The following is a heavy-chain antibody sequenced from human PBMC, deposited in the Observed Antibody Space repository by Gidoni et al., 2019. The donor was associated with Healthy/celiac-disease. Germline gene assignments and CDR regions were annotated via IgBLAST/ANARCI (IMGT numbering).Heavy chain of an antibody. Sequence: QVQLVQSGAEVKKPGASVTASCQASGYTFTSYAIHWVRQAPGQRLEWMGWINAGNGNTKYSQKFQGRVTITRDTSASTAYMELSSLRSEDTAVYYCARARAYGGNSNYFDYWGQGTLVTVSS. CDR2: INAGNGNT. V-gene: IGHV1-3*01. CDR1: GYTFTSYA. CDR3: ARARAYGGNSNYFDY. J-gene: IGHJ4*02. D-gene: IGHD4-17*01.